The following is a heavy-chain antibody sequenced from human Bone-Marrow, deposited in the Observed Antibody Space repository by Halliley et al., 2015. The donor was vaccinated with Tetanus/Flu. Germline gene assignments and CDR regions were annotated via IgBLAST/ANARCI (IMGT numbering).Heavy chain of an antibody. Sequence: LECVSLISGDGGSTYYADSVKGRFTISRDNSKNSLYLQMNSLRTEDTALYYCAKCRRWYSWYFDYWGQGTLVTVSS. J-gene: IGHJ4*02. CDR3: AKCRRWYSWYFDY. D-gene: IGHD2-8*02. V-gene: IGHV3-43*02. CDR2: ISGDGGST.